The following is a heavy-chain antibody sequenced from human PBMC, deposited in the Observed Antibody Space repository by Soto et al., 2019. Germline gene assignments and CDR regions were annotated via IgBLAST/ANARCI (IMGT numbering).Heavy chain of an antibody. Sequence: PSETLSLTCTVSVGSISSYYWSWIRQPPGKGLEWIGYIFYSGKIDYNPSLKSRVTMSVDTSKNQFSLKLNSMTAADTAVYYCARHNYGSGSTYFDYWGQGTLVTVSS. CDR1: VGSISSYY. D-gene: IGHD3-10*01. CDR2: IFYSGKI. V-gene: IGHV4-59*08. J-gene: IGHJ4*02. CDR3: ARHNYGSGSTYFDY.